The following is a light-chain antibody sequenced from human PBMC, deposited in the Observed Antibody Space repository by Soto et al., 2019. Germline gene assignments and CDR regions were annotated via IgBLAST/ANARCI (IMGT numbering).Light chain of an antibody. CDR3: QQYGGSPRVS. Sequence: EIVLTQSPGALSLSPGERATLSCRASQTVSDNYLAWYQQKPGQAPRLLIYGASTRATGIPDRFSGSGSGTDLTLTISRLETEDFAVYYCQQYGGSPRVSFGGGTKVEIK. CDR2: GAS. V-gene: IGKV3-20*01. J-gene: IGKJ4*01. CDR1: QTVSDNY.